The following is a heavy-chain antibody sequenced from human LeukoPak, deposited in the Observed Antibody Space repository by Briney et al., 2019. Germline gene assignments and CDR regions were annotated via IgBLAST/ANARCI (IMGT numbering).Heavy chain of an antibody. CDR1: GGSISSSSYY. CDR2: IYYSGST. V-gene: IGHV4-39*01. J-gene: IGHJ4*02. D-gene: IGHD4-17*01. Sequence: SETLSLTCTVSGGSISSSSYYWGWIRQPPGKGLEWIGSIYYSGSTYYNPSLKSRVTISVDTSKNQFSLKLSSVTAADTAVYYCAGGAGYGDNDYWGQGTLVTVSS. CDR3: AGGAGYGDNDY.